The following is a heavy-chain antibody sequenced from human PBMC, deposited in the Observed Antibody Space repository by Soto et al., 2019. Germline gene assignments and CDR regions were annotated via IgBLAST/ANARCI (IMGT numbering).Heavy chain of an antibody. V-gene: IGHV3-30-3*01. CDR2: ISYDGSNK. D-gene: IGHD6-13*01. CDR1: GFTFSSYA. J-gene: IGHJ4*02. Sequence: PGGSLRLSCAASGFTFSSYAMHWVRQAPGKGLEWVAVISYDGSNKYYADSVKGRFTISRDNSKNTLYLQMNSLRAEDTAVYYCARVVEVRWQQLAHDYWGQGTLVTVSS. CDR3: ARVVEVRWQQLAHDY.